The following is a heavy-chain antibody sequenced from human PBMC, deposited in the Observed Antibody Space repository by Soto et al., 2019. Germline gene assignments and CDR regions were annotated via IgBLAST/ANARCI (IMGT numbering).Heavy chain of an antibody. Sequence: GGSLRLSCAASGFTFSSYGMHWVRQAPGKGLEWVAVIWYDGSNKYYADSVKGRFTISRDNSKNTLYLQMNSLRAEDTAVYYCATGSYGRAEDFDYWGQGTLVTVSS. CDR3: ATGSYGRAEDFDY. CDR1: GFTFSSYG. D-gene: IGHD5-18*01. V-gene: IGHV3-30*02. J-gene: IGHJ4*02. CDR2: IWYDGSNK.